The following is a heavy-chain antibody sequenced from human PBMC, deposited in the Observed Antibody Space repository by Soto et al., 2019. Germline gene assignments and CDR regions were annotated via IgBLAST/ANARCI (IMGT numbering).Heavy chain of an antibody. CDR3: ARRYYDFWSGYFSSYYYYYGMDV. CDR1: GYTFTSYD. CDR2: MNPNSGNT. J-gene: IGHJ6*02. Sequence: QVQLVQSGAEVKKPGASVKVSCKASGYTFTSYDINWVRQATGQGLEWMGWMNPNSGNTGYAQKFQGRVTMTRNTSISTAYMELSSLRSEDTGVYYCARRYYDFWSGYFSSYYYYYGMDVWVQGTTVTVSS. V-gene: IGHV1-8*01. D-gene: IGHD3-3*01.